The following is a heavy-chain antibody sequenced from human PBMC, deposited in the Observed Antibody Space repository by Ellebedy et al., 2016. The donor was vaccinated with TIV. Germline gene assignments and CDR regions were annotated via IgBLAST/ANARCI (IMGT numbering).Heavy chain of an antibody. D-gene: IGHD6-13*01. Sequence: GESLKISXKGSGYSFTSYWIGWVRQMPGKGLEWMGIIYPGDSDTRYSPSFQGQVTISADKSISTAYLQWSSLKASDTAMYYCARLDLGIAAAGTWGFFDYWGQGTLVTVSS. CDR1: GYSFTSYW. V-gene: IGHV5-51*01. CDR3: ARLDLGIAAAGTWGFFDY. CDR2: IYPGDSDT. J-gene: IGHJ4*02.